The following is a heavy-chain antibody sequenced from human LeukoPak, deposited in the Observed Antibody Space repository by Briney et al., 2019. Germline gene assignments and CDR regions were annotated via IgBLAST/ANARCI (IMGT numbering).Heavy chain of an antibody. D-gene: IGHD6-13*01. CDR3: ARHRSWIDAFDI. Sequence: SVKVSCKASGGTFSSYAISWVRQAPGQGLEWMGGIIPMFGTANYAQKFQGRVTITTDASTSTVYMELSSLRSEDTAVYYCARHRSWIDAFDIWGQGTMVTVSS. CDR2: IIPMFGTA. J-gene: IGHJ3*02. CDR1: GGTFSSYA. V-gene: IGHV1-69*05.